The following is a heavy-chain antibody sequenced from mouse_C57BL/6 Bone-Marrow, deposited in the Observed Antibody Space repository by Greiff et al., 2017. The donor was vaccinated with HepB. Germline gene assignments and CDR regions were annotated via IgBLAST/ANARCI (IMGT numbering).Heavy chain of an antibody. D-gene: IGHD2-3*01. CDR3: ARPDGFLYYFDY. Sequence: VQLQQSGAELARPGASVKLSCKASGYTFTSYGISWVKQRTGQGLEWIGEIYPRSGNTYYNEKFKGKATLTADKSSSTAYMELCSLTSEDSAVYFCARPDGFLYYFDYWGQGTTLTVSS. V-gene: IGHV1-81*01. J-gene: IGHJ2*01. CDR2: IYPRSGNT. CDR1: GYTFTSYG.